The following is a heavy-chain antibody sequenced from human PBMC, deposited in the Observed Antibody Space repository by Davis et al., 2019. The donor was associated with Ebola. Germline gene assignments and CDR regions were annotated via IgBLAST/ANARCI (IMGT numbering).Heavy chain of an antibody. CDR3: VRDHQWAFDY. D-gene: IGHD2-8*01. CDR1: GFTFNSYN. J-gene: IGHJ4*02. CDR2: FDINSII. V-gene: IGHV3-69-1*01. Sequence: GESLKISCAASGFTFNSYNMNWVRQAPGKGLEWISWFDINSIIRYSDSVKGRFTISRDAARNSLYLQMDSLRVEDTAVYYCVRDHQWAFDYWGQGILVSVSS.